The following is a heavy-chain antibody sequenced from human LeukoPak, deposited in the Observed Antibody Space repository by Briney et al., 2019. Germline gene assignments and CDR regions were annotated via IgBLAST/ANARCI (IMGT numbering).Heavy chain of an antibody. CDR3: ARAGYYYDSSGRILYYFDY. V-gene: IGHV3-33*01. CDR1: GFTFSSYG. CDR2: IWYDGSNK. Sequence: GGSLRLSCAVSGFTFSSYGMHWVRQAPGKGLEWVAVIWYDGSNKYYADSVKGRFTISRDNSKNTLYLQMNSLRAEDTAVYYCARAGYYYDSSGRILYYFDYWGQGTLVTVSS. J-gene: IGHJ4*02. D-gene: IGHD3-22*01.